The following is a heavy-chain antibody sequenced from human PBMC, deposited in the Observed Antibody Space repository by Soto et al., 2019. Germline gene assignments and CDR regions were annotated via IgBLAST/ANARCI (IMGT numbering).Heavy chain of an antibody. J-gene: IGHJ4*02. CDR1: GFTFSSHA. V-gene: IGHV3-23*01. Sequence: PGGSLRLSCTAPGFTFSSHAMSWVRQAPGKQLEWVSAISGSVGLTFYADSVKGRFTISRDNSKNTLYLQMNSLRAEDTAVYYCAKDWVSGSSPYWGQGTLVTVSS. CDR2: ISGSVGLT. D-gene: IGHD2-15*01. CDR3: AKDWVSGSSPY.